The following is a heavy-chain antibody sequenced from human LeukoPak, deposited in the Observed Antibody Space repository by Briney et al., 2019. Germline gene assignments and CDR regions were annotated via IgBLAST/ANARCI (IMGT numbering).Heavy chain of an antibody. CDR2: IISKTDGGTT. J-gene: IGHJ4*02. CDR3: TTELDYGEGVDY. Sequence: GGSLRLSCAASGFTFSNAWMSWVRQAPGKGLEWVGRIISKTDGGTTDYAAPVKGRFTISRDDSKNTLYLQMNSLKTEDTAVYYCTTELDYGEGVDYWGQGTLVTVSS. D-gene: IGHD4-17*01. V-gene: IGHV3-15*01. CDR1: GFTFSNAW.